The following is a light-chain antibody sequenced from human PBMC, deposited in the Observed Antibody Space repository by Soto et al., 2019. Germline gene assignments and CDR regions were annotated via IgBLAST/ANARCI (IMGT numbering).Light chain of an antibody. CDR2: DVN. V-gene: IGLV2-14*03. Sequence: QSALTQPASVSGSPGQSITISCARTSSDVGAYNYVSWYQHHPGKAPKLMIYDVNNRPSGDSNRFSGSKSGNTASLTISGLQAEDEADYYCSSWTSGATYVFGSGTKLTVL. CDR3: SSWTSGATYV. CDR1: SSDVGAYNY. J-gene: IGLJ1*01.